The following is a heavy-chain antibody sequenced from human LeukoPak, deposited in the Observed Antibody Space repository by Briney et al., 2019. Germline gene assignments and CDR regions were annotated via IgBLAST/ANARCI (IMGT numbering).Heavy chain of an antibody. V-gene: IGHV4-59*08. D-gene: IGHD6-19*01. CDR2: IYYNGST. CDR1: GGSVRSYY. Sequence: SETLSLTCTVSGGSVRSYYWGWIRQPPGEGLEWIGYIYYNGSTNYNPSLKSRVTISVDTSKNQFSLKLSSVTAADTAVYYCARLWGGGGWIFEYWGQGTLVTVSS. CDR3: ARLWGGGGWIFEY. J-gene: IGHJ4*02.